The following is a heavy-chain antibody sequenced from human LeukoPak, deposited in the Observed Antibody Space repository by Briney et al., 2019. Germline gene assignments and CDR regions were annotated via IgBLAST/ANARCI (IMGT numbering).Heavy chain of an antibody. Sequence: ASVKVSCKASGYTFTSYDINWVRQATGQGLEWMGRIIPILGIANYAQKFQGRVTITADKSTSTAYMELSSLRSEDTAVYYCAVWLRGPIDYWGQGTLVTVSS. V-gene: IGHV1-69*04. J-gene: IGHJ4*02. D-gene: IGHD2-21*01. CDR3: AVWLRGPIDY. CDR1: GYTFTSYD. CDR2: IIPILGIA.